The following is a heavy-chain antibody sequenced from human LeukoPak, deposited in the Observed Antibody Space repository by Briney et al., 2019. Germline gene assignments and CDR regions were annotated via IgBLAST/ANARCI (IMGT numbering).Heavy chain of an antibody. V-gene: IGHV3-74*01. CDR3: AREGCSSTSCYANWFDP. CDR1: GFTFSSYW. D-gene: IGHD2-2*01. CDR2: INSDGSST. Sequence: GGSLRLSCAASGFTFSSYWMHWVRQAPGKGLVWVSRINSDGSSTSYADSVKGRFTISRDNAKNTLYLQMNSLRAEDTAVYYCAREGCSSTSCYANWFDPRGQGTLVTVSS. J-gene: IGHJ5*02.